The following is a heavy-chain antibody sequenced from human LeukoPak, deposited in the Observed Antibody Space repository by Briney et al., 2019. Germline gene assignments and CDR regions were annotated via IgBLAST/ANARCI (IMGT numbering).Heavy chain of an antibody. D-gene: IGHD3-22*01. CDR1: GGTFSSYA. CDR2: IIPIFGTA. J-gene: IGHJ4*02. CDR3: ASGYYYDSSGPPRWFFDY. Sequence: SVKVSCKASGGTFSSYAISWVRPAPGQGLEWMGGIIPIFGTANYAQKFQGRVTITADESTSTAYMELSSLRSEDTAVYYCASGYYYDSSGPPRWFFDYWGQGTLVTVSS. V-gene: IGHV1-69*01.